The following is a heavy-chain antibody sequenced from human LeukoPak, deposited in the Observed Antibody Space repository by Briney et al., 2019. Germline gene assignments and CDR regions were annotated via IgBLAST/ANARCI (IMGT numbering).Heavy chain of an antibody. Sequence: GGSLRLSCAASGFTFSSYGMHWVRQAPGKGLEWVAFIRYDGSNKYYADSVKGRFTISRDNSKNTLYLQMNSLRAEDTAVYYCARDPDFWSGYSPYYFDYWGQGTLVTVSS. V-gene: IGHV3-30*02. J-gene: IGHJ4*02. CDR1: GFTFSSYG. CDR3: ARDPDFWSGYSPYYFDY. CDR2: IRYDGSNK. D-gene: IGHD3-3*01.